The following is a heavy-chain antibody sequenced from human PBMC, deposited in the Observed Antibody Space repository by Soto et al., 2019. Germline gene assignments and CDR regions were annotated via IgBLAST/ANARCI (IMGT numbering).Heavy chain of an antibody. CDR2: MTGNGDRA. D-gene: IGHD6-19*01. V-gene: IGHV3-64*01. CDR1: GFTFTSHD. Sequence: EVQLVESGGGLVQPGGSLRLSCAASGFTFTSHDIHWVRQAPGKGLEYVSSMTGNGDRADYANSVKGRFTVSRDESKNTLYLQMDSLRTEEMAVYYCARERGEYTSGGYDYWGQGTLVTVSS. CDR3: ARERGEYTSGGYDY. J-gene: IGHJ4*02.